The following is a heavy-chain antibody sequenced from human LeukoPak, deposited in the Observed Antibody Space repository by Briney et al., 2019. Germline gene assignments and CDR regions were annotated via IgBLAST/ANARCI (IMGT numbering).Heavy chain of an antibody. D-gene: IGHD2-2*01. CDR3: AKAGYCSSTSCFWDYYYMDV. Sequence: GGSLRLSCAASGFTFSSYWMSWVRQAPGKGLEWVANMKQDGSEKYYVDSVKGRFTISRDNAKNSLYLQMNSLRAEDTAVYYCAKAGYCSSTSCFWDYYYMDVWGRGTTVTVSS. J-gene: IGHJ6*03. CDR2: MKQDGSEK. V-gene: IGHV3-7*03. CDR1: GFTFSSYW.